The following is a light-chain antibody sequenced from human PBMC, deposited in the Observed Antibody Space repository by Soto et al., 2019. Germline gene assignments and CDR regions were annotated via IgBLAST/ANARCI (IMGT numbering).Light chain of an antibody. CDR2: WAS. Sequence: DIVLTQSPDSLAVSLGERATINCKSSQSVSSSSNNRNYVAWYQQKPGQSPKLLISWASSRQSGVPDRFSGSGSGTDFTLTISSLQAEDVAAYSCQQYYSTPTFGQGTKLEIK. J-gene: IGKJ2*01. CDR3: QQYYSTPT. CDR1: QSVSSSSNNRNY. V-gene: IGKV4-1*01.